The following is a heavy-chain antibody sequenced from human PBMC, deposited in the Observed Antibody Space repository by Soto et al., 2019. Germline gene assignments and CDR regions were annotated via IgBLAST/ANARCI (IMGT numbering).Heavy chain of an antibody. Sequence: QVQLVQSGAEVKKPGSSVKVSCKASGGTFSSYAISWVRQAPGQGLEWMGGIIPIFGTANYAKKFQGRVTITADESTSTAYRELSSLRSEDTAVYYCARQGTTARGGWFDPWGQGTLVTVSS. CDR3: ARQGTTARGGWFDP. CDR1: GGTFSSYA. D-gene: IGHD3-10*01. CDR2: IIPIFGTA. V-gene: IGHV1-69*01. J-gene: IGHJ5*02.